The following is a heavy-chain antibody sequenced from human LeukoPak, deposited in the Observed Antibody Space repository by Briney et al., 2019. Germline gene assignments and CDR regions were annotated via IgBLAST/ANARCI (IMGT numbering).Heavy chain of an antibody. CDR2: IIPIFGTA. CDR3: ARLTMEGINWFDP. Sequence: SVTVSCKASGGTFSSYAISWVRQAPGQGLEWMGGIIPIFGTANYAQKFQGRVTITADESTSTAYMELSSLRSEDTAVYYCARLTMEGINWFDPWGQGTLVTVSS. V-gene: IGHV1-69*13. D-gene: IGHD6-13*01. J-gene: IGHJ5*02. CDR1: GGTFSSYA.